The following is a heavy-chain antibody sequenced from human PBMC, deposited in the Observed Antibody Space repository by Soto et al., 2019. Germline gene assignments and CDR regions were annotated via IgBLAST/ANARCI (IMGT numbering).Heavy chain of an antibody. D-gene: IGHD1-26*01. Sequence: QLQLQESGPRLVMPSETLSLTCTVSGGSITNINYYWGWIRQPPGKGLEWIGSTHYSGITYYNPSLKSRVTISTDTSKNHFSLKLTSVTAANTAVYYCAENWEIGGQGTRVTVSS. CDR2: THYSGIT. CDR1: GGSITNINYY. V-gene: IGHV4-39*02. CDR3: AENWEI. J-gene: IGHJ4*02.